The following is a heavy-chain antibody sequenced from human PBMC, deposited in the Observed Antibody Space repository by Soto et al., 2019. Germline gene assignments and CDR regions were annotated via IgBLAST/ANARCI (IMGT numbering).Heavy chain of an antibody. D-gene: IGHD3-9*01. V-gene: IGHV3-74*01. CDR3: AYDTSGDKDF. J-gene: IGHJ4*02. CDR2: VNPDGTIT. CDR1: GYTFSHYW. Sequence: EVQLVESGGDLVQPGGSLRLSCAASGYTFSHYWMHWVRQAPGKGLVWVSRVNPDGTITTYADSVKGRFTISRDNAKNTLYLQMNILGVEDTSLYYCAYDTSGDKDFWGQGTPVNVSS.